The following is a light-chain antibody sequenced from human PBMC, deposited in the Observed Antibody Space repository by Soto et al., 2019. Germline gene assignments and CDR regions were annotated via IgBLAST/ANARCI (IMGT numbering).Light chain of an antibody. CDR1: QSVSSSY. CDR3: QHYGSSPYT. J-gene: IGKJ2*01. Sequence: EIVLTQSPGTLSLSPGERATLSCRASQSVSSSYLGWYQQKPGQAPRLLIYAASTRATGIPDRFSGSGSGTDFNLTISRLEPEDFAVYYYQHYGSSPYTFGQGTKLEIK. CDR2: AAS. V-gene: IGKV3-20*01.